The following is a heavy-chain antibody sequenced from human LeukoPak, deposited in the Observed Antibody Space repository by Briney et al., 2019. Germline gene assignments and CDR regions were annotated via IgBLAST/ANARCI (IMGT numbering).Heavy chain of an antibody. V-gene: IGHV4-4*07. CDR3: ARGGTFGGVIDRDYMDV. D-gene: IGHD3-16*02. CDR2: IYTSGST. Sequence: PSETLSLTCTVSGGSISSYYWSWLRQPAGKGLEWIGRIYTSGSTNYNPSLKSRVTISVDTSKNQFSLKLSSVTAADTAVYYCARGGTFGGVIDRDYMDVWGKGTTVTISS. CDR1: GGSISSYY. J-gene: IGHJ6*03.